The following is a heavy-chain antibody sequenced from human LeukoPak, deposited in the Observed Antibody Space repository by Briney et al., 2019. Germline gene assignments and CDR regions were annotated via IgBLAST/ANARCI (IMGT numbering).Heavy chain of an antibody. CDR3: VGSVNNWNDVDY. V-gene: IGHV3-11*01. Sequence: GGSLRLSCAASGFTFTDYYMSWIRQAPGKGLEWVAYISSTVITTYYADSVKGRFTISRDNAKNSPYLQMNSLRAEDTAVYYCVGSVNNWNDVDYWGQGTLVTVSS. D-gene: IGHD1-20*01. J-gene: IGHJ4*02. CDR1: GFTFTDYY. CDR2: ISSTVITT.